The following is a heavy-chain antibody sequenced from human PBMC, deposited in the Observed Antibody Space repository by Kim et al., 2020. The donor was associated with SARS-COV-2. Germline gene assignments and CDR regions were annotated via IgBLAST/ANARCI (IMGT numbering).Heavy chain of an antibody. CDR2: INSDGSST. V-gene: IGHV3-74*01. D-gene: IGHD3-9*01. CDR3: AREEVNYDILTGSYYYYYGMDV. Sequence: GGSLRLSCAASGFTFSSYWMHWVRQAPGKGLVWDSRINSDGSSTSYADSVKGRFTISRDNAKNTLYLQMNSLRAEDTAVYYCAREEVNYDILTGSYYYYYGMDVWGQGTTVTVSS. J-gene: IGHJ6*02. CDR1: GFTFSSYW.